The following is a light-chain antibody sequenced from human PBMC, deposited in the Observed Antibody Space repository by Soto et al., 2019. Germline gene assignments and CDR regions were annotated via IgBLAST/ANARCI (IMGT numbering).Light chain of an antibody. CDR3: QQYGASPFT. J-gene: IGKJ2*01. V-gene: IGKV3-20*01. CDR1: QSVYIDS. Sequence: EVVLTQSPGTLSLSPGESATLSCRASQSVYIDSLAWYQHKRGRAPRLLIYGASTRATAVPDRFTGSGSGTDLALTISGLEPEDAAVYYCQQYGASPFTFGPGTNLDIK. CDR2: GAS.